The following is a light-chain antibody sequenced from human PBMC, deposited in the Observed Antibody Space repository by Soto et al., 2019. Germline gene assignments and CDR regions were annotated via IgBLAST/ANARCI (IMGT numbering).Light chain of an antibody. CDR2: KAT. CDR1: QSIGSW. Sequence: DIQMTQSPSTLSASVGAGVTITCRASQSIGSWLAWYQQKPGKAPKLLIYKATNLQSGVPSRFSGSGSGTDFSLTISSLQPVASATYFCQQYNYFQYTFGPGTKLEI. J-gene: IGKJ2*01. V-gene: IGKV1-5*03. CDR3: QQYNYFQYT.